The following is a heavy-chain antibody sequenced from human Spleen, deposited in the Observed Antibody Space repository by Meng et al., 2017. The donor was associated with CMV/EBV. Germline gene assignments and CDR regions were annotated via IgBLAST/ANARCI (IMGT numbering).Heavy chain of an antibody. CDR3: VLGVVIIDY. Sequence: SETLSLTCAVSGGSINSSTYYWGWIRQPPGKGLEWIGSIYYSGSTYYNPSLKSRVTISVDASKNQFSLNLSSVTAADTAVYYCVLGVVIIDYWGQGTLVTVSS. CDR2: IYYSGST. D-gene: IGHD3-3*01. CDR1: GGSINSSTYY. J-gene: IGHJ4*02. V-gene: IGHV4-39*01.